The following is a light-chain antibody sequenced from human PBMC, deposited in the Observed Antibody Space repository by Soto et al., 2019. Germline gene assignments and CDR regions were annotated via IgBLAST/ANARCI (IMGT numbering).Light chain of an antibody. CDR1: SSNIGSNA. CDR3: AAWDDSLNGPV. J-gene: IGLJ2*01. V-gene: IGLV1-44*01. CDR2: SNN. Sequence: QSVLTQPPSASGTPGQRVTISCSGSSSNIGSNAVNWYQQVPGTAPKLLIYSNNQRPSGVPGRLSGSKSGTSASLAISGLQSEDEADYYCAAWDDSLNGPVFGEGTKLTVL.